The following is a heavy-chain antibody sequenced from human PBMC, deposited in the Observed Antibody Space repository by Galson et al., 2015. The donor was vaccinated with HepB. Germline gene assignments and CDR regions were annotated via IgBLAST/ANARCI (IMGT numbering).Heavy chain of an antibody. CDR1: GFTFSSYS. D-gene: IGHD4-23*01. J-gene: IGHJ6*02. V-gene: IGHV3-48*02. Sequence: SLRLSCAASGFTFSSYSMNWARQAPGKGLEWVSYISSSSSTIYYADSVKGRFTISRDNAKNSLYLQMNSLRDEDTAVYYCARDTVVTRGGVYYYYYGMDVWGQGTTVTVSS. CDR2: ISSSSSTI. CDR3: ARDTVVTRGGVYYYYYGMDV.